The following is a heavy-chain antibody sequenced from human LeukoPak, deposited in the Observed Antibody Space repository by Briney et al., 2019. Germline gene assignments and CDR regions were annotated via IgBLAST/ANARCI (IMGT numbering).Heavy chain of an antibody. D-gene: IGHD4-11*01. CDR2: IYYSGST. J-gene: IGHJ4*02. CDR1: GGSISSSSYY. CDR3: ARDLRENSRYFDY. Sequence: PSETLSLTCTVSGGSISSSSYYWGWIRQPPGKGLEWIGSIYYSGSTYYNPSLKSRVTISVDTSKNQFSLKLSSVTAADTAVYYCARDLRENSRYFDYWGRGTLVTVSS. V-gene: IGHV4-39*07.